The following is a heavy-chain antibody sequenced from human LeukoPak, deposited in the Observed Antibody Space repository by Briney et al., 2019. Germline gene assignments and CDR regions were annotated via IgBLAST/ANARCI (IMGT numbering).Heavy chain of an antibody. J-gene: IGHJ5*02. Sequence: SETLSLTCAVYGGSFSGYYWSWIRQPPGKGLEWIGEINHSGSTNYNPSLKSRVTITVATYKNHFSVKLTCISSADTAVYYCATKRITMVRGPKNWFDPWGQGTLVTVSS. D-gene: IGHD3-10*01. CDR2: INHSGST. CDR3: ATKRITMVRGPKNWFDP. CDR1: GGSFSGYY. V-gene: IGHV4-34*01.